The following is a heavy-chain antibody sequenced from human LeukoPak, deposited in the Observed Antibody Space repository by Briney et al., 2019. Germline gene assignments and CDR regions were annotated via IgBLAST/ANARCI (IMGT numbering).Heavy chain of an antibody. V-gene: IGHV3-23*01. J-gene: IGHJ4*02. D-gene: IGHD6-19*01. CDR1: GFTFSTYV. Sequence: GGSLRLSCAASGFTFSTYVMSWVRQAPGKGLEWVSATSGSGGSTYYADSVKGRFTISRDNSKNTLYLQMNSLRAEDTAVYYCAKTLKQWLAPIDYWGQGTLVTVSS. CDR2: TSGSGGST. CDR3: AKTLKQWLAPIDY.